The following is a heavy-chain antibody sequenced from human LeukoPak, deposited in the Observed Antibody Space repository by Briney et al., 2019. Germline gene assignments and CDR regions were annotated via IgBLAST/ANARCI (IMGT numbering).Heavy chain of an antibody. D-gene: IGHD3-22*01. CDR3: ARSKTSGYLDAFDI. Sequence: SETLSLTCSVPGGSISTYYWSWIRQSPGKGLEWIAYVYYSGITDYNPSLKSRVTIFVDTSKNQFSLNLSSVTAADTAMYYCARSKTSGYLDAFDIWGPGTMVTVSS. V-gene: IGHV4-59*08. J-gene: IGHJ3*02. CDR1: GGSISTYY. CDR2: VYYSGIT.